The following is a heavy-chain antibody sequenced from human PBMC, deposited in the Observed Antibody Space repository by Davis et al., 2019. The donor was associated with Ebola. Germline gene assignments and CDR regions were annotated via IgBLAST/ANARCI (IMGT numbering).Heavy chain of an antibody. CDR2: INPSPGIK. CDR3: ARDHPMASTSTVDY. J-gene: IGHJ4*02. V-gene: IGHV1-46*01. Sequence: ASVKVSCKASGYTFTNYFINWVRQAPGQGLEWMGVINPSPGIKSYAQKFQGRVTLTSDTYKNIVYMELNSLRPEDTAVYYCARDHPMASTSTVDYWGQGTLVTVSS. CDR1: GYTFTNYF. D-gene: IGHD2-2*01.